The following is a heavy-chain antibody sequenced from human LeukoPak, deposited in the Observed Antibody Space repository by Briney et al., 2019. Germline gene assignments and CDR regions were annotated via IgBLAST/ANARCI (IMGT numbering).Heavy chain of an antibody. V-gene: IGHV5-51*01. CDR3: ARQYSSGWYWPDY. Sequence: GESLKISCKGSGYSFTNYWIAWVRQMPGKGLEWMGIIYPDDSDTRYSPSFQGQVTISADRSISTAYLQWSSLKASDTAMYYCARQYSSGWYWPDYWGQGTLVTVSS. CDR2: IYPDDSDT. CDR1: GYSFTNYW. D-gene: IGHD6-19*01. J-gene: IGHJ4*02.